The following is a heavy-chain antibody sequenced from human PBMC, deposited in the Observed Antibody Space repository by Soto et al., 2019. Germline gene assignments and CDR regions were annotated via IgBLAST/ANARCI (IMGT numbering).Heavy chain of an antibody. CDR3: AKDRERAARRYYYYGMDV. D-gene: IGHD6-6*01. V-gene: IGHV3-30*18. J-gene: IGHJ6*02. CDR1: GFTFSSYG. Sequence: PGGSLRLSCAASGFTFSSYGMHWVRQAPGKGLVWVAVISYDGSNKYYADSVKGRFTISRDNSKNTLYLQMNSLRAEDTAVYYCAKDRERAARRYYYYGMDVWGQGTTVTVSS. CDR2: ISYDGSNK.